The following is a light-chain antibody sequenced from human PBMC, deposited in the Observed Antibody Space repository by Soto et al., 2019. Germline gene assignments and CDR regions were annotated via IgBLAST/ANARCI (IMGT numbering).Light chain of an antibody. J-gene: IGKJ1*01. CDR2: GAS. CDR1: QSIRSY. CDR3: QQSYSTLWT. Sequence: DIPMTQSPSSLSASVGDRVTITCRASQSIRSYLNWYQQKPGKAPKLLIYGASSLQSGVPSRFSGSGSGTEFTLTISSLQAEDFAYYYCQQSYSTLWTFGQGTKVEIK. V-gene: IGKV1-39*01.